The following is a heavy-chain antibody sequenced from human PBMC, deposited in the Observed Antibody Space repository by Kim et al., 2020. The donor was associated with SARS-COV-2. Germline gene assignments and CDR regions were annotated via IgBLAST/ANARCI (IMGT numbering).Heavy chain of an antibody. CDR3: VKEGDSSGFDY. CDR1: GFTFSSYA. V-gene: IGHV3-64D*06. J-gene: IGHJ4*02. D-gene: IGHD3-22*01. Sequence: GGSLRLSCSASGFTFSSYAMHWVRQAPGKGLEYVSAISSNGGSTYYADSVKGRFTISRDNSKNTLYLQMSSLRAEDTAVYYCVKEGDSSGFDYWGQGTLVTVSS. CDR2: ISSNGGST.